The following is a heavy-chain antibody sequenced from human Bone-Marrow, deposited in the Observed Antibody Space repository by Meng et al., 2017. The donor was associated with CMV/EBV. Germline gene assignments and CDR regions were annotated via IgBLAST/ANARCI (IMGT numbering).Heavy chain of an antibody. J-gene: IGHJ5*02. D-gene: IGHD6-6*01. CDR1: GYTFTGYY. CDR2: INSNSGDT. CDR3: ARGRSSSWSDWFDP. V-gene: IGHV1-8*02. Sequence: ASVKVSCKASGYTFTGYYIHWVRQAPGQGLEWMGWINSNSGDTNYAQKFQGRVTMTRNTSISTAYMELSSLRSEDTAVYYCARGRSSSWSDWFDPWGQGTLVTVSS.